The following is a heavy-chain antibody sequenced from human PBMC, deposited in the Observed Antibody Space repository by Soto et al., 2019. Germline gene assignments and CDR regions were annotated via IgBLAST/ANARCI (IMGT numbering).Heavy chain of an antibody. Sequence: EVQLLESGGGLVQPGGSLRLSCVGSGFTFSSYDMTWVRQAPGKGLEWVSSFSFYGRRDNTYYADSVKGRFTISRDNSRNTVYLQMDNLRVEDTAVYSCAKSLYNDNGGQNDHWSQGTLVTVSS. J-gene: IGHJ4*02. CDR3: AKSLYNDNGGQNDH. D-gene: IGHD1-1*01. V-gene: IGHV3-23*01. CDR2: FSFYGRRDNT. CDR1: GFTFSSYD.